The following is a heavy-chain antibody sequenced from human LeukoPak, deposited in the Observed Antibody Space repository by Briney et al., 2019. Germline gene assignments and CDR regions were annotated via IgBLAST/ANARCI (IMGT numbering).Heavy chain of an antibody. D-gene: IGHD4-11*01. CDR1: GVSISSYY. CDR3: ARSSTVTTRWRFDP. J-gene: IGHJ5*02. Sequence: SETLSLTCTVSGVSISSYYWSWIRQPPGKGLEWIGYIYYSGSTNYNPSLKSRLTIAVDTSKNQFSLRLSSVTAADTAVYYCARSSTVTTRWRFDPWGQGTLVTVSS. V-gene: IGHV4-59*01. CDR2: IYYSGST.